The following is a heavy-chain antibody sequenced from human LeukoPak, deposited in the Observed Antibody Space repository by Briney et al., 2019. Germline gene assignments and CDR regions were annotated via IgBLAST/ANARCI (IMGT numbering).Heavy chain of an antibody. CDR2: ISTTSTYT. V-gene: IGHV3-11*03. CDR1: GFTFSDYY. Sequence: GGSLRLSRAASGFTFSDYYMSWIRQAPGKGLEWVSYISTTSTYTNYADSVKGRFTISRDNAKNSLFLQLNSLRAEDTALYYCARYYGDSYYFDYWGQGTLVTVSS. J-gene: IGHJ4*02. CDR3: ARYYGDSYYFDY. D-gene: IGHD4-17*01.